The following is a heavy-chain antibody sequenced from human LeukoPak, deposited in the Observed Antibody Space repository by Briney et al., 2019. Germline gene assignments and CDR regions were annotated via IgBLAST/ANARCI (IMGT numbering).Heavy chain of an antibody. CDR1: GGSFSGYY. Sequence: PSETLSLTCAVYGGSFSGYYWSWIRQPPGKGLEWIGETNHSGSTNYNPSLKSRVTISVDTSKNQFSLKLSSVSAADTAVYYCARFVPPIDTAMVKGVFDYWGQGTLVTVSS. CDR2: TNHSGST. CDR3: ARFVPPIDTAMVKGVFDY. D-gene: IGHD5-18*01. J-gene: IGHJ4*02. V-gene: IGHV4-34*01.